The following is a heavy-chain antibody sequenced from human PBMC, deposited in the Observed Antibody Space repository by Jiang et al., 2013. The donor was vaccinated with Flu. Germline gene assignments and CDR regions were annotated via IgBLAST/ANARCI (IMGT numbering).Heavy chain of an antibody. CDR1: GGTFRSYA. CDR2: IIPIFGTA. J-gene: IGHJ4*02. D-gene: IGHD3-22*01. V-gene: IGHV1-69*01. CDR3: AGTYYYDSSGQQGGRFDY. Sequence: SGAEVKKPGSSVKVSCKASGGTFRSYAISWVRQAPGQGLEWMGGIIPIFGTANYAQKFQGRVTITADESTSTAYMELSSLRSEDTAVYYCAGTYYYDSSGQQGGRFDYWGQGTLVTVSS.